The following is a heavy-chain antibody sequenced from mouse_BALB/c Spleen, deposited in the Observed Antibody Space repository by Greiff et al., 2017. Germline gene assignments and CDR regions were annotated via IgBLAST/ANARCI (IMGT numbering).Heavy chain of an antibody. CDR1: GYSITSDYA. D-gene: IGHD1-1*01. CDR2: ISYSGST. Sequence: ESGPGLVKPSQSLSLTCTVTGYSITSDYAWNWIRQFPGNKLEWMGYISYSGSTSYNPSLKSRISITRDTSKNQFFLQLNSVTTEDTATYYCAREGYYGSSFWFAYWGQGTLVTVSA. CDR3: AREGYYGSSFWFAY. V-gene: IGHV3-2*02. J-gene: IGHJ3*01.